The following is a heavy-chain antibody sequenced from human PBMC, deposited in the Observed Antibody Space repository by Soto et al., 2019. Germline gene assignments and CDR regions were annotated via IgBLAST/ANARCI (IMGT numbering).Heavy chain of an antibody. J-gene: IGHJ6*02. Sequence: QVQLQESGPGLVKPSQTLSLTCTVSGGSISSGGYYWSWIRQHPGKGLEWIGYIYYSGSTYYNPSLKSRVTISVDTAKNQFSLKLSSVTAADTAVYYCAKAPLLWFGESSYYYGMDVWGQGTTVTVSS. CDR1: GGSISSGGYY. D-gene: IGHD3-10*01. CDR2: IYYSGST. V-gene: IGHV4-31*03. CDR3: AKAPLLWFGESSYYYGMDV.